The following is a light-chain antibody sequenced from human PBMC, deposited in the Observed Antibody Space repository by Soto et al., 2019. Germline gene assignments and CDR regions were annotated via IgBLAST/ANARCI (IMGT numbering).Light chain of an antibody. J-gene: IGKJ1*01. CDR2: DAS. CDR1: QSISSR. Sequence: DIQMTQSPSTLSASVGDRVTITCRASQSISSRLAWYQQKPGKAPKFLVYDASNLESGVPSRFSGSGSGTEFTLTISSLQPEDIATYYCQKYHSAPRTFGQGTKVDI. V-gene: IGKV1-5*01. CDR3: QKYHSAPRT.